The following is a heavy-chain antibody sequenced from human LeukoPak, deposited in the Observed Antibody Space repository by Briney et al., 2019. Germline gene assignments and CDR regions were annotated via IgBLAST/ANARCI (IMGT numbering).Heavy chain of an antibody. CDR2: TSGDGGST. V-gene: IGHV3-43*02. J-gene: IGHJ4*02. CDR3: AKDERGGSTDFDY. Sequence: PGGSLRLSCAASGFTFDDYAMHWVRQAPGKGLEWVSLTSGDGGSTYYADSVKGRFTISRDNSKNSLYLQMNSLRTVDTALYYCAKDERGGSTDFDYWGQGTLVTVSS. CDR1: GFTFDDYA. D-gene: IGHD2-15*01.